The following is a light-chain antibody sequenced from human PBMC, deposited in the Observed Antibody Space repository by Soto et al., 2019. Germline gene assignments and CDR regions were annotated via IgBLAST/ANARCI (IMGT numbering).Light chain of an antibody. CDR1: QRISSW. Sequence: DIQMTQSLATLSASVGDRVSITCRASQRISSWLAWYQQKPGKAPKLLIYDVSSLESGVPSRFSGSGSGTEITLTISSLQPDDFATYYCQQYDSYSYTFGQGTKLEIK. CDR3: QQYDSYSYT. CDR2: DVS. J-gene: IGKJ2*01. V-gene: IGKV1-5*01.